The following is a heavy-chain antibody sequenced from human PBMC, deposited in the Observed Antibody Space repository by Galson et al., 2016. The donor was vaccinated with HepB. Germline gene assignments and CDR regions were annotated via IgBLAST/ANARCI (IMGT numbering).Heavy chain of an antibody. Sequence: SLRLSCAASTFTSRSYAMNWVRRAPGKGLEWVSGISGSGGNTYYADSVKGRFTISRDNSKNTLYLQMNSLRAEDTALYYCAKKAHILTGPDAFDIWGQGTMVTVSS. CDR1: TFTSRSYA. CDR3: AKKAHILTGPDAFDI. D-gene: IGHD3-9*01. CDR2: ISGSGGNT. J-gene: IGHJ3*02. V-gene: IGHV3-23*01.